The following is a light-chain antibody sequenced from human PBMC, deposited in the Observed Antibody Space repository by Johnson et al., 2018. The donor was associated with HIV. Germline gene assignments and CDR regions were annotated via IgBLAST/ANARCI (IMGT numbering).Light chain of an antibody. V-gene: IGLV1-51*01. CDR3: GSWDSSLSAYV. CDR2: DNN. Sequence: QAVLTQPPSVSAAPGQKVTISCSGSSSNIGNNYVSWYQQLPGTAPKLLIYDNNRRPSGIPDRFSGSKSGTSGTLALTGPQTGDEADYYCGSWDSSLSAYVFGTGTKVTVL. J-gene: IGLJ1*01. CDR1: SSNIGNNY.